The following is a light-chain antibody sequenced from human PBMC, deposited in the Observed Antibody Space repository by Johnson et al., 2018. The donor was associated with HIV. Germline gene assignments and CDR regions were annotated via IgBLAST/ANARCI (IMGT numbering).Light chain of an antibody. V-gene: IGLV1-51*02. CDR1: SSSIGNDF. CDR3: GTWDSSLSTYV. CDR2: ENN. J-gene: IGLJ1*01. Sequence: QSVLTQPPSVSAAPGQEVTISCSASSSSIGNDFVSWYQQHPGTAPKLLISENNQRPSGIPDRFSGSKSGTSATLGITGLQTGDEADYYCGTWDSSLSTYVFGTGTKVTVL.